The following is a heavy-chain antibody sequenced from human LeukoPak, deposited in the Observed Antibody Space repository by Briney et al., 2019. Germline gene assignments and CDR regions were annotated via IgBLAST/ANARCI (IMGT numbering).Heavy chain of an antibody. CDR2: IIPIFGTA. J-gene: IGHJ6*02. Sequence: ASVKVSCKASGGTFSSYAISWVRQAPGQGLEWMGGIIPIFGTANYAQKFQGRVTITSDESTSTAYMELRSLRSDDTAVYYCARDPGDYYYGMDVWGQGTTVTVSS. CDR1: GGTFSSYA. CDR3: ARDPGDYYYGMDV. V-gene: IGHV1-69*13.